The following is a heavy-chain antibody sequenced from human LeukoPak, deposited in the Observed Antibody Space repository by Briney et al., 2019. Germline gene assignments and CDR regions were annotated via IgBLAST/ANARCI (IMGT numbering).Heavy chain of an antibody. J-gene: IGHJ4*02. D-gene: IGHD3-16*01. V-gene: IGHV3-30*02. Sequence: GGSLRLSCAASGFTFSSYGMHWVRQAPGKGLEWVAFIRSDGSSKYYVDSVKGRFTISRDNSKNTLYLQMNSLRVEDTAVYYCAKGDSTSPDGGYWGQGTLVTVSS. CDR3: AKGDSTSPDGGY. CDR2: IRSDGSSK. CDR1: GFTFSSYG.